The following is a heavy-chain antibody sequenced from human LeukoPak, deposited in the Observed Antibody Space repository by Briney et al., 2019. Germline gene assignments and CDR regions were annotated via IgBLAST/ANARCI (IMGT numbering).Heavy chain of an antibody. J-gene: IGHJ5*02. CDR3: ARASSSWNWFDP. V-gene: IGHV4-59*01. D-gene: IGHD6-13*01. CDR2: IYYSGST. CDR1: VGSISSYY. Sequence: SETLSLTCTVSVGSISSYYWRWIRQPPEKGLEWIGYIYYSGSTNYNPSLKSRVTISVDTSKNQFSLKLSSVTAADTAVYYCARASSSWNWFDPWGQGTLVTVSS.